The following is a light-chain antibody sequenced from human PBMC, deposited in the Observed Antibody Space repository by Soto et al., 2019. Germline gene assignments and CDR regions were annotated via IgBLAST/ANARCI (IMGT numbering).Light chain of an antibody. V-gene: IGLV1-40*01. CDR1: NSNIGAGYD. CDR3: QSYDSSLSAWV. Sequence: QPVLTQPPSVSGAPGQRVTISCTGKNSNIGAGYDVHWYQQLPETAPKLLISYNTNRPSGVPDRFSGSKSGTSASLAITDLQAEDEADYYCQSYDSSLSAWVFGGGTQLTVL. CDR2: YNT. J-gene: IGLJ3*02.